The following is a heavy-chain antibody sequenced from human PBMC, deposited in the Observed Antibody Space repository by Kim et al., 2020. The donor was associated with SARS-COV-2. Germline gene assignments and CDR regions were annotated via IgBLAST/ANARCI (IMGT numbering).Heavy chain of an antibody. D-gene: IGHD3-10*01. Sequence: GGSLRLSCTASGFTFNSYAMTWVRQAPGQGLQWVSSVSGGGDRRFYAQSLKGRFAISRDNSKKVLYLQMNSLTAGDTAQYYCVKDRSNYGHPSIHLAMDVWGQGIMVTVSS. V-gene: IGHV3-23*01. CDR3: VKDRSNYGHPSIHLAMDV. CDR2: VSGGGDRR. CDR1: GFTFNSYA. J-gene: IGHJ6*01.